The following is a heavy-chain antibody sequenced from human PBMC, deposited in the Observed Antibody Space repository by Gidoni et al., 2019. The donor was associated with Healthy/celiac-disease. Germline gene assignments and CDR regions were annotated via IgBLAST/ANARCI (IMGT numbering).Heavy chain of an antibody. CDR3: ARVEDYFDY. CDR2: IWYDGSNQ. V-gene: IGHV3-33*01. Sequence: QVQLVEAGGGVVQPGRSLRLSCAASGFPFSSYGMHWVRQAPGKGLEWVAVIWYDGSNQYYADSVQGRFTISRDNSKNTLYLQMNSLRAEDTAVYYCARVEDYFDYWGQGTLVTVSS. CDR1: GFPFSSYG. D-gene: IGHD3-3*01. J-gene: IGHJ4*02.